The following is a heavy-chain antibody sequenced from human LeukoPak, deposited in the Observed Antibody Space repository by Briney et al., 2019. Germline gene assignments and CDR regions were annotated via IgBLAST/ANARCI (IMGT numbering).Heavy chain of an antibody. CDR1: GGSISSYY. CDR3: ARTYYYDSSGFYY. J-gene: IGHJ4*02. D-gene: IGHD3-22*01. Sequence: SETLSLTCAVSGGSISSYYWSWIRQPPGKGLEWIGYIYYSGSTNYNPSLMSRVTISVDTSKNQFSLKLSSVTAADTAVYYCARTYYYDSSGFYYWGQGTLVTVSS. CDR2: IYYSGST. V-gene: IGHV4-59*01.